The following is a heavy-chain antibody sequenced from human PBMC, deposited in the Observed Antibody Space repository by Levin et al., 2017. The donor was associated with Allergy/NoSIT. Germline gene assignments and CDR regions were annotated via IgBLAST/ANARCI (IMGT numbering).Heavy chain of an antibody. D-gene: IGHD3-22*01. CDR3: ARRTWQYYGRSGYPLFDP. CDR2: IYWDDAE. CDR1: GFSLSTSGVG. J-gene: IGHJ5*02. V-gene: IGHV2-5*02. Sequence: SGPTLVKPTQTLTLTCTFSGFSLSTSGVGVGWFRQLPGKALEWLALIYWDDAERYSPSLQSRLTIAKDTSKKQVDLTMTNMDPADKTTYYCARRTWQYYGRSGYPLFDPWGQGTLVTVSS.